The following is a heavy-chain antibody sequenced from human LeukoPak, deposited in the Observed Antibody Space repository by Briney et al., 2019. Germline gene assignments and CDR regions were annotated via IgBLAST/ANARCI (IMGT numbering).Heavy chain of an antibody. CDR3: ASDREASRIAVAADY. CDR2: ISNSGGTT. V-gene: IGHV3-23*01. D-gene: IGHD6-19*01. Sequence: PGGSLRLSCAASGFTFSHYAMSWVRQAPGKGLEWVSAISNSGGTTYYADSVKGRFTISRDNSKNTLYLQMNSLRGEDTAVYYCASDREASRIAVAADYWGQGTLVTVSS. CDR1: GFTFSHYA. J-gene: IGHJ4*02.